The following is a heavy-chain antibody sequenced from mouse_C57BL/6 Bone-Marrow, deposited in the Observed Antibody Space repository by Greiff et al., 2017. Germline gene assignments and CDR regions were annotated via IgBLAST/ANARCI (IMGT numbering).Heavy chain of an antibody. J-gene: IGHJ3*01. CDR3: ARGMLRGFAY. V-gene: IGHV1-72*01. CDR1: GYTFTSYW. CDR2: IYPNSGGT. D-gene: IGHD1-1*01. Sequence: QVQLQQPGAELVKPGASVKLSCKASGYTFTSYWMNWVKQRPGRGLEWIGRIYPNSGGTNSNEKFKSKATLTVAKPSSTAYMPLSRLTSEGSAVYYWARGMLRGFAYWGQGTLVTVCA.